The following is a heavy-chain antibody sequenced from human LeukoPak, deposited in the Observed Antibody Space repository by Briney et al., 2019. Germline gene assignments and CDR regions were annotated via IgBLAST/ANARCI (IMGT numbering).Heavy chain of an antibody. CDR1: GYTFTSND. D-gene: IGHD3-3*01. J-gene: IGHJ4*02. CDR2: MNPNSGHT. CDR3: VRGTVSGVPYFFDS. V-gene: IGHV1-8*01. Sequence: ASVRVSCKASGYTFTSNDINWVRQATGQGLEWMGWMNPNSGHTGYSQKFQGRVTMTRDTSISTAYMELSGLRSEDTAVYYCVRGTVSGVPYFFDSWGQGTLVTVSS.